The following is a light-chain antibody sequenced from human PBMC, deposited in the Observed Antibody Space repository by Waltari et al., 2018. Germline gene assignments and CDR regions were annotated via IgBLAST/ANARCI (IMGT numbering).Light chain of an antibody. CDR2: WAS. J-gene: IGKJ2*01. CDR1: QSVLYTTNNKNY. Sequence: DIVMTHSPDSLAVSLGERAPITCKSSQSVLYTTNNKNYLARYQQKPAQPPTLLIYWASTRAAGVSDRFSGTGSAIDFTLTMSSVQAEDVAVYYCKQYYSRYTFGQGTKLEI. CDR3: KQYYSRYT. V-gene: IGKV4-1*01.